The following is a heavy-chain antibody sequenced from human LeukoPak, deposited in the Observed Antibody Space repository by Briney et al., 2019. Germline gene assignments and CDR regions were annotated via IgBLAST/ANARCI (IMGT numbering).Heavy chain of an antibody. J-gene: IGHJ4*02. CDR2: ISGYNGNT. D-gene: IGHD3-10*01. V-gene: IGHV1-18*01. CDR1: GYTFTSSG. Sequence: ASVKVSCKASGYTFTSSGISWVRQAPGQGLEWMGWISGYNGNTFYAQMLQGRVTMTTDTSTSTAYMELRSLRSDDTAVYYCASYVYGSGSYFTYWGQGTLVTVPS. CDR3: ASYVYGSGSYFTY.